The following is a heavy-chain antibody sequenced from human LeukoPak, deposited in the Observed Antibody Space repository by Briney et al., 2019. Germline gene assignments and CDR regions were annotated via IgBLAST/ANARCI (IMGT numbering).Heavy chain of an antibody. J-gene: IGHJ4*02. D-gene: IGHD5-18*01. CDR3: ARAGGYSYGHPFDY. CDR2: IYYSGST. CDR1: GGSISSYY. Sequence: PSETLSLTCTVSGGSISSYYWSWIRQPPGKGLEWIGYIYYSGSTNYNPSLKSRVTISVDMSKNQFSLKLSSVTAADTAVYYCARAGGYSYGHPFDYWGQGTLVTVSS. V-gene: IGHV4-59*01.